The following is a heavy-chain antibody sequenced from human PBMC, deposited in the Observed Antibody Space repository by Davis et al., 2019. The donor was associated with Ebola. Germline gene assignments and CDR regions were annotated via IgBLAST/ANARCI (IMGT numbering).Heavy chain of an antibody. J-gene: IGHJ2*01. CDR2: INHSGST. CDR3: ARQGSSGSFWYFDL. V-gene: IGHV4-34*01. Sequence: GSLRLSCAVYGGSFSGYYWSWIRQPPGKGLEWIGEINHSGSTNYNPSLKSRVTISVDTSKNQFSLKLSSVTAADTAVYYCARQGSSGSFWYFDLWGRGTLVTVSS. D-gene: IGHD3-22*01. CDR1: GGSFSGYY.